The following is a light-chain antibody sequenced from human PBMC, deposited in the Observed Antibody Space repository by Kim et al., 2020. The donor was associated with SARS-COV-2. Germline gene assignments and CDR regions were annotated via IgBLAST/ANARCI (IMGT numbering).Light chain of an antibody. CDR2: YDS. CDR3: QVWDSSSDHRV. CDR1: NIGSKS. V-gene: IGLV3-21*04. J-gene: IGLJ3*02. Sequence: GKTARITCGGKNIGSKSVHWYQQKPGQAPVLVIYYDSDRPSGIPERFSGSNSGNTATLTISRVEAGDEADYYCQVWDSSSDHRVFGGGTKLTVL.